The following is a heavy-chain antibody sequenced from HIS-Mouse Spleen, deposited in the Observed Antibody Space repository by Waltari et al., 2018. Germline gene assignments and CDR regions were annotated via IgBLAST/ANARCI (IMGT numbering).Heavy chain of an antibody. V-gene: IGHV4-38-2*02. J-gene: IGHJ5*02. CDR1: GYSISSGYY. CDR3: ARDPYVAAAYNWFDP. Sequence: QVQLQESGPGLVKPSETLSLTCTVSGYSISSGYYWGWIRQPPGKGLEWIGSIYHSGSTYSNPSLNVRVTISVDTSKNQFPLRLSSVTAADTAGYYCARDPYVAAAYNWFDPWGQGTLVTVSS. CDR2: IYHSGST. D-gene: IGHD6-13*01.